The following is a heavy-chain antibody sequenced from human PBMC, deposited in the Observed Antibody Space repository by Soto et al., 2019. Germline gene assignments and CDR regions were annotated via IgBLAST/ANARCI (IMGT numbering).Heavy chain of an antibody. Sequence: PGGSLRVSCAASGFTFSSYGMHWVRQAPGKGLEWVAVISYDGSNKYYADSVKGRFTISRDNSKNTLYLQMNSLRAEDTAVYYCAKAIYGSGSHSGHFAYSGQRSLVTVSA. CDR2: ISYDGSNK. D-gene: IGHD3-10*01. J-gene: IGHJ4*02. CDR3: AKAIYGSGSHSGHFAY. V-gene: IGHV3-30*18. CDR1: GFTFSSYG.